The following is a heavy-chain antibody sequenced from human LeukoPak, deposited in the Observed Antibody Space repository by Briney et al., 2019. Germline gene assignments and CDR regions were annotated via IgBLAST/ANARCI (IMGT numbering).Heavy chain of an antibody. V-gene: IGHV1-8*01. CDR1: GYTFTSYD. J-gene: IGHJ6*03. D-gene: IGHD3-16*02. CDR3: ARALRDYVWGSYRLIAYYYMDV. Sequence: ASVKVSCKASGYTFTSYDINGVRQATGQGLEWMGWMNPNSGNTGYAQKFQGRVTMTRNTSISTAYMELSRLRSEDTAVYYCARALRDYVWGSYRLIAYYYMDVWGKGTTVTISS. CDR2: MNPNSGNT.